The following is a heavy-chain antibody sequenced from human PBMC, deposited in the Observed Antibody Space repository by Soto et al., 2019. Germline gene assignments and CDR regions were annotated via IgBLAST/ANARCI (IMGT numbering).Heavy chain of an antibody. V-gene: IGHV4-34*01. CDR1: GGSFCGYY. D-gene: IGHD2-15*01. Sequence: SGTLSLTCAVYGGSFCGYYWSWIRQPQGKGLEWIGEINHSGSTNYNPSLKSRVTISVDASKNQFSLKLSSVTAADTAVYYCARENCSGGSCYRYYYYYMDVWGKGTTVTVSS. CDR3: ARENCSGGSCYRYYYYYMDV. CDR2: INHSGST. J-gene: IGHJ6*03.